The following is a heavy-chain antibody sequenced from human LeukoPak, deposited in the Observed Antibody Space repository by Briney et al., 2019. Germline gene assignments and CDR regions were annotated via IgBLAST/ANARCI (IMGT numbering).Heavy chain of an antibody. J-gene: IGHJ6*02. D-gene: IGHD3-16*01. CDR1: GFTFGDYA. Sequence: GGSLRLSCAASGFTFGDYAMLLVRQAPGKGLEWASGISWNSETKAYADSVNGRFTVSRDNAKNSLYLQMDSLKTEDTALYSCVKDFGGGYQSCGLDVRGQGTTFTVSS. V-gene: IGHV3-9*01. CDR3: VKDFGGGYQSCGLDV. CDR2: ISWNSETK.